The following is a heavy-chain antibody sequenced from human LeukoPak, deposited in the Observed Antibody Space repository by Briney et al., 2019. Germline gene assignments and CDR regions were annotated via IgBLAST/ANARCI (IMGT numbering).Heavy chain of an antibody. J-gene: IGHJ5*02. Sequence: PSETLSLTCAVYGGSFSGYYWSWIRQPPGKGLEWIGEINHSGSTNYNPSLKSRVTISVDTSKNQFSLKLSSVTAADTAVYYCARGTNYGAVTWGQGTLVTVSS. D-gene: IGHD4-17*01. CDR1: GGSFSGYY. CDR2: INHSGST. V-gene: IGHV4-34*01. CDR3: ARGTNYGAVT.